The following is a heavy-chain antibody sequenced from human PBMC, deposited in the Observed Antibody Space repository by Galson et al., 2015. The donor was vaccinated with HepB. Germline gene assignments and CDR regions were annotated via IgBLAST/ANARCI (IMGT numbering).Heavy chain of an antibody. J-gene: IGHJ2*01. CDR1: GFTFNMYW. CDR3: ARDYDPSSRHLWYFDL. D-gene: IGHD3-3*01. Sequence: SLRLSCAASGFTFNMYWMNWVRQAPGKGLEWVSNINQDGSEKYYVDSVKGRFTISRDNTKNSLYLQMNSLRAEDTAVYYCARDYDPSSRHLWYFDLWGRGTPVTVSS. CDR2: INQDGSEK. V-gene: IGHV3-7*01.